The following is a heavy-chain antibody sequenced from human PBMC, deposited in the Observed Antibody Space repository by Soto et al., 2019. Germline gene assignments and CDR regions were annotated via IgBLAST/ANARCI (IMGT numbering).Heavy chain of an antibody. Sequence: SETLSLTCTVSGASISSSSNYWGWIRQPPGKGLECIGYLYYSGSSYYNPSLKSRVTISVDRSKNQFSLKVSSVTAADTAVYYFAIVSPDFWSGYGYYYYDMDVWGQGTTVTVSS. CDR3: AIVSPDFWSGYGYYYYDMDV. J-gene: IGHJ6*02. CDR1: GASISSSSNY. V-gene: IGHV4-39*07. D-gene: IGHD3-3*01. CDR2: LYYSGSS.